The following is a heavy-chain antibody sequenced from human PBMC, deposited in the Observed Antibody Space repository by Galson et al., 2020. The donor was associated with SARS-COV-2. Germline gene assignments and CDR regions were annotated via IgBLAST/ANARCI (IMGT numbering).Heavy chain of an antibody. CDR1: GGSISSSNYY. V-gene: IGHV4-39*01. J-gene: IGHJ4*02. D-gene: IGHD3-22*01. CDR3: AIHRWGSAYLGYWDY. CDR2: MYYTGKT. Sequence: ETSETLSLTCTVSGGSISSSNYYWGWIRQSPEKGLEWIGSMYYTGKTYYNPSLKSRITIFVDTSKNQFSLQLTSVTAADTAVYHCAIHRWGSAYLGYWDYWGQGTLVADSS.